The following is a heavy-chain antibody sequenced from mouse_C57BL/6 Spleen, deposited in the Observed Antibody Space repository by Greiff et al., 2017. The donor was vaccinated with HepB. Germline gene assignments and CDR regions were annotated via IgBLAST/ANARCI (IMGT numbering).Heavy chain of an antibody. D-gene: IGHD1-1*01. Sequence: VQLQQSGAELVRPGASVTLSCKASGYTFTDYEMHWVKQTPVHGLEWIGAIDPETGGTAYNQKFKGKAILTADKSSSTAYMELRSLTSEDSSVYYCTRDYCGSSLFAYWGQGTLVTVSA. CDR1: GYTFTDYE. CDR3: TRDYCGSSLFAY. V-gene: IGHV1-15*01. J-gene: IGHJ3*01. CDR2: IDPETGGT.